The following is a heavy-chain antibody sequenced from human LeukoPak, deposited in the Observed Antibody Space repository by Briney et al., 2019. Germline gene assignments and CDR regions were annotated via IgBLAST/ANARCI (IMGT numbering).Heavy chain of an antibody. CDR1: GFPFSSYG. CDR3: AKNYRHSSSSLYFDY. V-gene: IGHV3-30*02. Sequence: GGSLRLSCAASGFPFSSYGMHWVRQAPGKGLEWVAFIRYDGSNKYYADSVKGRFTISRDNSKNTLYLQMNSLRAEDTAVYYCAKNYRHSSSSLYFDYWGQGTLVTVSS. J-gene: IGHJ4*02. D-gene: IGHD6-6*01. CDR2: IRYDGSNK.